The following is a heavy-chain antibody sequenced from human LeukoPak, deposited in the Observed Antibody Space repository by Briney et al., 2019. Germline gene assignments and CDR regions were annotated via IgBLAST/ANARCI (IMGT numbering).Heavy chain of an antibody. CDR1: GFPFHNYW. CDR3: ARGLYGSGRRSLMAL. CDR2: IDQDESEK. J-gene: IGHJ4*02. V-gene: IGHV3-7*01. Sequence: PGGSLRLSCAASGFPFHNYWTTWVRQAPGKGLEWVANIDQDESEKYYVDSVKGRFTISRDNADKSLYLEMTSLRVEDTAIYYCARGLYGSGRRSLMALWGPGTLVTVSS. D-gene: IGHD3-10*01.